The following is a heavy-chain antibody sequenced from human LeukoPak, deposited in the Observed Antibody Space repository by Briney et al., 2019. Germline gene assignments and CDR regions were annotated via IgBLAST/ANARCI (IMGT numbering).Heavy chain of an antibody. D-gene: IGHD2-2*02. Sequence: ASVTVSCKTSGYSFTSQDMHWVRQAPGQSLEWMGCINPGNGDTKYSQEFQGRVTITRDTSATTAYMELSSLRSDDMAVYYCTLYNYWGQGTLVTVSS. CDR2: INPGNGDT. CDR3: TLYNY. V-gene: IGHV1-3*03. J-gene: IGHJ4*02. CDR1: GYSFTSQD.